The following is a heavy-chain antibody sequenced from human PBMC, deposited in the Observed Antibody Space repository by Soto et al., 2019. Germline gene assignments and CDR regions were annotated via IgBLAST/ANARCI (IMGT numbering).Heavy chain of an antibody. Sequence: PGGSLRLSCAASGFTFSSYSMNWVRQAPGKGLEWVSYISSSSSTIYYAGSVKGRFTISRDNAKNTLYLQMNSLRAEDTAVYYCARDDVLIDYWGQGTLVTVSS. D-gene: IGHD3-9*01. CDR1: GFTFSSYS. CDR3: ARDDVLIDY. J-gene: IGHJ4*02. CDR2: ISSSSSTI. V-gene: IGHV3-48*04.